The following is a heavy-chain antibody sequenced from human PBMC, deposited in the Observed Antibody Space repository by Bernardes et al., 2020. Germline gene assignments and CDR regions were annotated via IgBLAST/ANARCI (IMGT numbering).Heavy chain of an antibody. Sequence: GGSLRLSCAASGFAFTTYAMSWVRQAPGKGLEWVSTIRGSSGSYTTYYADSAKGRFTISRDNSKNTLYVQMNSLRAEDTAVYYCARVLRGNSYGGYEYWGQGTLVTVSS. V-gene: IGHV3-23*01. D-gene: IGHD5-18*01. J-gene: IGHJ4*02. CDR2: IRGSSGSYTT. CDR1: GFAFTTYA. CDR3: ARVLRGNSYGGYEY.